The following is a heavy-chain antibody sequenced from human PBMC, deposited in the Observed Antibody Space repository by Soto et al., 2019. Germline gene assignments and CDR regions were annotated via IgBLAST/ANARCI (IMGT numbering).Heavy chain of an antibody. V-gene: IGHV3-33*01. CDR3: ARDQGIAAAGVPYYYYGMDV. Sequence: SLRLSCAASGFTFSSYGMHWVRQAPGKGLEWVAVIWYDGSNKYYADSVKGRFTISRDNSKNTLYLQMNSLRAEDTAVYYCARDQGIAAAGVPYYYYGMDVWGQGTTVTVSS. D-gene: IGHD6-13*01. CDR1: GFTFSSYG. J-gene: IGHJ6*02. CDR2: IWYDGSNK.